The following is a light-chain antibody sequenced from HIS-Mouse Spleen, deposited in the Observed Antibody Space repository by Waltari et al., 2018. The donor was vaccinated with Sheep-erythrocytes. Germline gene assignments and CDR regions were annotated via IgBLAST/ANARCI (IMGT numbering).Light chain of an antibody. CDR3: CSYAGSSTPWV. J-gene: IGLJ3*02. CDR2: EGS. V-gene: IGLV2-23*01. CDR1: SSDVGSYHR. Sequence: QSALTQPASVSGSPGQSITLSCPGTSSDVGSYHRFSWYQQHPGKAPKLMIYEGSKRPSGVSNRFSGSKSGNTASLTISGLQAEDEADYYCCSYAGSSTPWVFGGGTKLTVL.